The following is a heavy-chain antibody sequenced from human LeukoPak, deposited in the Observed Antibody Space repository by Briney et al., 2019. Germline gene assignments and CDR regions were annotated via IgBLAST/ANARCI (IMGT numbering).Heavy chain of an antibody. CDR2: IGWNSGSI. CDR3: XXXXXXXXPYYYYYMDV. V-gene: IGHV3-9*01. Sequence: QPGRSLRLSCAASGFTFDDYAMHWVRQAPGKGLEWVSTIGWNSGSIGYADSVKGRFTISRDNAKNSLYLQMNSLRAEDTALYHXXXXXXXXXPYYYYYMDVWGKGTTVTISS. CDR1: GFTFDDYA. J-gene: IGHJ6*03.